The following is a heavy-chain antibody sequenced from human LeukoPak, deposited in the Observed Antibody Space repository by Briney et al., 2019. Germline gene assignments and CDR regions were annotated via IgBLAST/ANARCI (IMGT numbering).Heavy chain of an antibody. CDR3: ARGGRWGTDY. J-gene: IGHJ4*02. V-gene: IGHV4-39*07. CDR1: GGSISSGGYY. Sequence: SETLSLTCTVSGGSISSGGYYWSWIRQPPGKGLEWIGEINHSGSTNYNPSLKSRVTISVDTSKNQFSLKLSSVTAADTAVYYCARGGRWGTDYWGQGTLVTVSS. CDR2: INHSGST. D-gene: IGHD3-16*01.